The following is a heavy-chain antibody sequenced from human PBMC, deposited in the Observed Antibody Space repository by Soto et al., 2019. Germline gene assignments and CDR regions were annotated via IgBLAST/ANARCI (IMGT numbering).Heavy chain of an antibody. V-gene: IGHV1-46*01. CDR2: INPSGGST. J-gene: IGHJ4*02. D-gene: IGHD3-22*01. CDR1: GYTFTSYY. CDR3: ARGFATYYFDCSGYSSNYFYS. Sequence: ASVKVSCKASGYTFTSYYMHWVRQAPGQGLEWMGIINPSGGSTSYAQKFQGRVTMTRDTSTSTVYMELSSLRSEDTAVYYCARGFATYYFDCSGYSSNYFYSWCQGTLVTVSS.